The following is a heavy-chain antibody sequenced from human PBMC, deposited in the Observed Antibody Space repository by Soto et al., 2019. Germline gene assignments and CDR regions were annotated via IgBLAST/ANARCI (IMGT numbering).Heavy chain of an antibody. V-gene: IGHV3-23*01. J-gene: IGHJ6*02. D-gene: IGHD3-10*01. CDR3: ARLRGSGSYYYYYYYGMDV. CDR2: ISVSGGST. Sequence: GCLRLTRAVSGFTFSSYSMGWVRQAPGKGLEWVSAISVSGGSTYYADSVKGRFTISRDNSKNTLYLQMNSLRAEDTAVYYCARLRGSGSYYYYYYYGMDVWGQGTTVTVSS. CDR1: GFTFSSYS.